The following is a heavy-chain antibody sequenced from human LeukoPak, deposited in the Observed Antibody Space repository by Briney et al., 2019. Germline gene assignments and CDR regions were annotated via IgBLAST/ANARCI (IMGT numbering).Heavy chain of an antibody. D-gene: IGHD5-18*01. J-gene: IGHJ4*02. CDR3: AKGLPRGGLVY. CDR2: ISSSSRTI. CDR1: DLTFSAFT. Sequence: GGSLRLSCAASDLTFSAFTMNWVRQAPGKGLEWVSSISSSSRTINYADSVQGRFTVSRDNASNSMYLQMNDLRREDTALYYCAKGLPRGGLVYWGQGTLVTVSS. V-gene: IGHV3-48*01.